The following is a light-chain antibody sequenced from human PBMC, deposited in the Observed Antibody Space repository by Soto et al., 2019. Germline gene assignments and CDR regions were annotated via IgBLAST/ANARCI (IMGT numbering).Light chain of an antibody. V-gene: IGKV3-20*01. CDR1: QSVSSN. J-gene: IGKJ1*01. Sequence: EIVMTQSPTTLSVSPGERATLSCRASQSVSSNLAWYQQKPGQAPRLLIHGASSRAAGTPDRFSGSGSGTDFTLTISRLEPEDFAVYFCQVYGSSSKTFGKGTKGDIK. CDR3: QVYGSSSKT. CDR2: GAS.